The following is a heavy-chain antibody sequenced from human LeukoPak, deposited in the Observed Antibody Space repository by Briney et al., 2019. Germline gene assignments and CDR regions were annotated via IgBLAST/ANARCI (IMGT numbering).Heavy chain of an antibody. CDR2: IRYDGSNK. J-gene: IGHJ4*02. V-gene: IGHV3-30*02. CDR1: GFTFSSYG. D-gene: IGHD3-3*01. Sequence: GGSLRLSCAASGFTFSSYGMHWVRQAPGKGLEWVAFIRYDGSNKYYADSVKGRFTISRDNSKNTLYLQMNSLRAEDTAVYYCAKGYYDFWSGYYRRGYFDYWGQGTLVTVSS. CDR3: AKGYYDFWSGYYRRGYFDY.